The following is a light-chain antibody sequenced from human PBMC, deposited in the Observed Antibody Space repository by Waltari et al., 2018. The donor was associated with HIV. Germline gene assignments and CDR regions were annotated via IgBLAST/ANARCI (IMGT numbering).Light chain of an antibody. CDR2: YTN. J-gene: IGLJ3*02. CDR3: VLYMGSGIWV. CDR1: SGSVSTSYY. V-gene: IGLV8-61*01. Sequence: QTVVTQEPSFSVSPGGTATLTCGLSSGSVSTSYYPSWYQQTPGRAPRPLIYYTNTRSSGAPDRFSGSILGNKAALTITGAQADDECDYYCVLYMGSGIWVFGGGTKLTVL.